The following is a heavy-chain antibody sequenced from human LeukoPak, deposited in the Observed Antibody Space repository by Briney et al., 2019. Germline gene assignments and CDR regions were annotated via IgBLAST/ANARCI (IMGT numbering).Heavy chain of an antibody. Sequence: GGSLRLSCAASEFTFSNYAMHWVRQAPGKGLEWVAVIRSDGSNKYYIDSVRGRFTISRDNSKNTLYLQMNSLRVEDTAMYFCARGLGYGDYLYCFDYWGQGTLVTVSS. CDR2: IRSDGSNK. CDR3: ARGLGYGDYLYCFDY. J-gene: IGHJ4*02. D-gene: IGHD4-17*01. CDR1: EFTFSNYA. V-gene: IGHV3-33*01.